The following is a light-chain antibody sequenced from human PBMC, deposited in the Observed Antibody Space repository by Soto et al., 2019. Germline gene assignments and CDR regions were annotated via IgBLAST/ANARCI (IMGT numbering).Light chain of an antibody. V-gene: IGKV3-15*01. CDR3: QQYNNSPRT. CDR2: GAS. Sequence: EIVMTQSPATLSVSPGERATLSCRASQSVSSNLAWYQQKPGQAPRLLIYGASTRATGIPARLSGSGYGTEFTLTISSLQSEDFEVYYCQQYNNSPRTFGHGTQVDIK. CDR1: QSVSSN. J-gene: IGKJ1*01.